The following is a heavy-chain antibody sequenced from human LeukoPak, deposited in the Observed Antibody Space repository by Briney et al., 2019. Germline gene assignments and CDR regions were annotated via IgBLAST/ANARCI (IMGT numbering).Heavy chain of an antibody. Sequence: PSETLSLTCTVSGGSISSYYWSWIRQPPGKGLEWIGYIYYSGSTNYNPSLKSRVTISVDTSKNQFSLKLSSVTAADTAVYYCARDFRYGSGSYYNPPGFDPWGQGTLVTVSS. D-gene: IGHD3-10*01. CDR3: ARDFRYGSGSYYNPPGFDP. CDR1: GGSISSYY. V-gene: IGHV4-59*12. CDR2: IYYSGST. J-gene: IGHJ5*02.